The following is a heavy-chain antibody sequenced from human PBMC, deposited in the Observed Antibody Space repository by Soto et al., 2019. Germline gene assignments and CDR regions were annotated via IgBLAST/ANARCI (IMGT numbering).Heavy chain of an antibody. CDR3: AKDLRYCSGGSCYYYYGMDV. Sequence: EVQLLESGGGLVQPGGSLRLSCAASGFTFSSYAMSWVRQAPGKGLEWVSAISGSGGSTYYADSVKGRFTISRDNSKNTLYLQMNSLRAEDTAVYYCAKDLRYCSGGSCYYYYGMDVWGQGTTVTVSS. V-gene: IGHV3-23*01. CDR2: ISGSGGST. D-gene: IGHD2-15*01. CDR1: GFTFSSYA. J-gene: IGHJ6*02.